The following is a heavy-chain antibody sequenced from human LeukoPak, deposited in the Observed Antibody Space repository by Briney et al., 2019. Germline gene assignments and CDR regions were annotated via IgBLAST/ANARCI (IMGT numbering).Heavy chain of an antibody. J-gene: IGHJ4*02. D-gene: IGHD4-17*01. V-gene: IGHV1-69*01. Sequence: SVKVSCKASGGTFSSYAISWVRQAPGQGLEWMGGIIPIFGTANYAQKFQGRVTITADESTSTAYMELSSLRSEDTAAYYCARDGEVGTVTTFDYWGQGTLVTVSS. CDR1: GGTFSSYA. CDR3: ARDGEVGTVTTFDY. CDR2: IIPIFGTA.